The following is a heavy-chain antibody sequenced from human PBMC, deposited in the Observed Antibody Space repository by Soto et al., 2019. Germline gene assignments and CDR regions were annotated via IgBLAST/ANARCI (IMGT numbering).Heavy chain of an antibody. CDR2: ISAYNGNT. D-gene: IGHD5-18*01. Sequence: QVQLVQSGAEVKKPGASVKVSCKASGYTFNSYGINWVRQAPGQGLEWMGWISAYNGNTNYAQKLQGRVTMTTDTSTNTACMELRSLRSDDTAVYYCAREGSTYAPDYWGQGTLVTVSS. CDR3: AREGSTYAPDY. J-gene: IGHJ4*02. V-gene: IGHV1-18*01. CDR1: GYTFNSYG.